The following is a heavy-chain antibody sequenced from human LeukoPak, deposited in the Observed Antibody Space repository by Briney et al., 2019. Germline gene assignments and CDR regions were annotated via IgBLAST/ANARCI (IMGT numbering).Heavy chain of an antibody. CDR2: IGGSGGST. V-gene: IGHV3-23*01. D-gene: IGHD3-10*01. CDR1: GFTFSNYA. J-gene: IGHJ4*02. CDR3: AKHYHGSGSYYNVDY. Sequence: GGSLRLSCAASGFTFSNYAMSWVRQAPGKGLEWVSSIGGSGGSTYYADSVKGRFTISRDSSKSTLYLQMNSLRVDDTAVYYCAKHYHGSGSYYNVDYWGQGTLVTVSS.